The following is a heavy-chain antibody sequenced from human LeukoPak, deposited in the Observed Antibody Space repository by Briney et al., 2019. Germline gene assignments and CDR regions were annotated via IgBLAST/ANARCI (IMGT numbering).Heavy chain of an antibody. CDR3: AKDRGSRTTRSYYFDY. D-gene: IGHD2-2*01. Sequence: GGSLRLSCAASGFTFSSYGMHWVRQAPGKGLECVAVISYGGSNKYYADSVKGRFTISRDNSKNTLYLQMNSLRAEDTAVYYCAKDRGSRTTRSYYFDYWGQGTLVTVSS. V-gene: IGHV3-30*18. CDR2: ISYGGSNK. CDR1: GFTFSSYG. J-gene: IGHJ4*02.